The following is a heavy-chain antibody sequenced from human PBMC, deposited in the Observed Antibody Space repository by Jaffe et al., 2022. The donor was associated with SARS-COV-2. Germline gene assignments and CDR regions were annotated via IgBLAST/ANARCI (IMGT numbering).Heavy chain of an antibody. Sequence: EVQLVESGGGSVKPGGSLRLSCAASGFTFNNAWMNWVRQAPGKGLEWVGRIKSKAAGGTTDYATPVKGRFTILRDDSKNTLYLQMNSLESEDTAVYYCATYAVWSGGGWYWGPGTLLTVSS. CDR2: IKSKAAGGTT. CDR3: ATYAVWSGGGWY. D-gene: IGHD2-2*01. CDR1: GFTFNNAW. V-gene: IGHV3-15*01. J-gene: IGHJ4*02.